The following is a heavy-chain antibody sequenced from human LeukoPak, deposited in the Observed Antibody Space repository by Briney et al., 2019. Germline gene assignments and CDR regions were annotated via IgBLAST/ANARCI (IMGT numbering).Heavy chain of an antibody. J-gene: IGHJ5*02. CDR1: GYTFTKYG. V-gene: IGHV1-18*01. CDR3: ARGSDTTSGRDP. D-gene: IGHD1-26*01. Sequence: ASVKVSCKAFGYTFTKYGISWVRQAPGQGLEWMGWISIIDGNTNYAQNLQGRVAMTTDTPTNTVYMELRSLRFDDTAVYYCARGSDTTSGRDPWGQGTLVTVSS. CDR2: ISIIDGNT.